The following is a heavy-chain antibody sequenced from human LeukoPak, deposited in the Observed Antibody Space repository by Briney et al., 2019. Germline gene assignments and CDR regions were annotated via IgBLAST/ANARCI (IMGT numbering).Heavy chain of an antibody. CDR1: GFTFSSYA. J-gene: IGHJ4*02. CDR3: VRGRHYYDTSGYYYRPEDY. CDR2: ISGSGGST. Sequence: PGGSLRLSCAASGFTFSSYAMSWVRQAPGEGLEWVSAISGSGGSTYYADSVKGRFTISRDNAKNSLYLQMNSLRAEDTALYYCVRGRHYYDTSGYYYRPEDYWGQGTLVTVSS. D-gene: IGHD3-22*01. V-gene: IGHV3-23*01.